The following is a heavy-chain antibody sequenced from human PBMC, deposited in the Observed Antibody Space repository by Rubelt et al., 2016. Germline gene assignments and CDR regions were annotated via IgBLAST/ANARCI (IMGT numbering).Heavy chain of an antibody. D-gene: IGHD4-17*01. CDR2: VYYSGST. CDR1: GGSISSYY. J-gene: IGHJ6*02. V-gene: IGHV4-59*01. Sequence: QVQLQESGPGLVKPSETLSLTCTVSGGSISSYYWSWIRQPPGKGLEWIGYVYYSGSTNYNPSLKSRVTISRDTSKNQFSLKVSVVTAPNTAVYYCARRTCGDHNIYYDYGMDVWGQGTTVTVSS. CDR3: ARRTCGDHNIYYDYGMDV.